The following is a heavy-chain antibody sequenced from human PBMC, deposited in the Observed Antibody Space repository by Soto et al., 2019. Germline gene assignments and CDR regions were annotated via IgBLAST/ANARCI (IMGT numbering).Heavy chain of an antibody. J-gene: IGHJ4*02. D-gene: IGHD3-22*01. CDR3: ARGPDRSGFYLFDY. V-gene: IGHV1-69*13. Sequence: ASVKVSCKASGGTFSNHAVSWVRQAPGQGPEWMGGIIPLSGTTNYVQKFQGRVTITADESMTTAYMELSSLRYEDTAVYYCARGPDRSGFYLFDYWGQGTLVTVSS. CDR2: IIPLSGTT. CDR1: GGTFSNHA.